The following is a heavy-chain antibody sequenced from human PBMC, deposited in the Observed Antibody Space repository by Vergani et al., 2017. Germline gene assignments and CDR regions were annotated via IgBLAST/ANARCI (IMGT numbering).Heavy chain of an antibody. CDR3: AGVYAAAKTYYYCMDV. D-gene: IGHD2-8*01. J-gene: IGHJ6*02. Sequence: QVQLQESGPGLVKPSQTLSLTCTVSGGSISSGSYYWSWIRQPAGKGLEWIGRTYTSGSTNYNPSLKSRVTISVDTSKNQFSLKLSSVTAADTAVSYCAGVYAAAKTYYYCMDVWGQGTTVTVSS. CDR1: GGSISSGSYY. V-gene: IGHV4-61*02. CDR2: TYTSGST.